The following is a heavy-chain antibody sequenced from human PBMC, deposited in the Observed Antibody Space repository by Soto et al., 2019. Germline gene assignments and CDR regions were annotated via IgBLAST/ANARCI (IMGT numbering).Heavy chain of an antibody. CDR1: GFTASNNY. J-gene: IGHJ4*02. V-gene: IGHV3-66*01. Sequence: EVQLVESGGGWVQPGGSLGVSCAPSGFTASNNYRRWVRQAPGKGLEWVSLIYSGGATYYADSVKGRFTISRDNSKNTLYLQMNSLRAEDTAVYYCARDGTYNWVGGQGILVTVSS. CDR2: IYSGGAT. D-gene: IGHD1-1*01. CDR3: ARDGTYNWV.